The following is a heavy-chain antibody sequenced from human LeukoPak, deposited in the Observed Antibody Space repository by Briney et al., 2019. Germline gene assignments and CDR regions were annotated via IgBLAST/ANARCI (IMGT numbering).Heavy chain of an antibody. CDR2: IYTSGST. CDR1: GGSISSGSYY. D-gene: IGHD3-10*01. V-gene: IGHV4-61*02. CDR3: AARITMVRGVIGYYYYYMDV. J-gene: IGHJ6*03. Sequence: PSQTLSLTCTVSGGSISSGSYYWSWIRQPAGKGLEWIGRIYTSGSTNYNPSLKSRVTISVDTSKNQFSLKLSSVTAADTAVYYCAARITMVRGVIGYYYYYMDVWGKGTMVTVSS.